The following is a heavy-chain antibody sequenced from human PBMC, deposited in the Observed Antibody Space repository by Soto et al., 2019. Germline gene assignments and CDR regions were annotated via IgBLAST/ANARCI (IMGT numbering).Heavy chain of an antibody. Sequence: SETLSLTCLVSGVSISSNYWSWIRQPPGQGLEWIGYIHNTGDTNFNPSLMSRVTISIDTSKNQFSLKLTSVTAADTAVYYCARARIVVSGTIVDFWGLGTLVTVSS. D-gene: IGHD1-7*01. CDR1: GVSISSNY. J-gene: IGHJ4*02. CDR2: IHNTGDT. CDR3: ARARIVVSGTIVDF. V-gene: IGHV4-59*08.